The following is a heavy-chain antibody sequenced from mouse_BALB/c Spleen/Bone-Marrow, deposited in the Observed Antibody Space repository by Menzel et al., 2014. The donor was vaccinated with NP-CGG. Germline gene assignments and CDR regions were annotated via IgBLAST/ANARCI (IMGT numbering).Heavy chain of an antibody. CDR2: IDTSDSYT. CDR1: GYTFTDYW. D-gene: IGHD1-2*01. CDR3: ARSAGYWYFDV. J-gene: IGHJ1*01. V-gene: IGHV1-69*01. Sequence: VKLLESGAELVMPGASVKMSCKASGYTFTDYWMHWVKQRPGQGLEWIGAIDTSDSYTSYNQKFKGKATLTVDESSSTAYMQLSSLTSEDSAVYCCARSAGYWYFDVWGAGTTVTGSS.